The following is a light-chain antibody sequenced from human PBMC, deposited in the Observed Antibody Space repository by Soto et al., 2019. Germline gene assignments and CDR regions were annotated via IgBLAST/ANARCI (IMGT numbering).Light chain of an antibody. V-gene: IGKV1-5*03. Sequence: DIQMTQSPSTLSAFVGDTVTITCRASQSISSWLAWYQQKPGKAPRLLMYQASTLESGVPSRFSGSGSGTELTLTISRLQPDDFATYYCQQYSSYPYTFGQGTKVDIK. CDR3: QQYSSYPYT. J-gene: IGKJ2*01. CDR1: QSISSW. CDR2: QAS.